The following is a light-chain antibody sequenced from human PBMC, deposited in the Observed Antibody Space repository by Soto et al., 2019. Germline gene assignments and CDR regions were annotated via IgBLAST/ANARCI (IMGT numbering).Light chain of an antibody. J-gene: IGKJ1*01. V-gene: IGKV1-5*01. CDR2: DAS. Sequence: DIQMTQSPSTLSASVGDSVTITCRASQSISTWLAWYQQKPGKAHKLLIYDASSLEGGVPSRLSGSGSVTEFTLTISGLQPDDFATYYGQQYNSFSWTVGQGTDVDIX. CDR1: QSISTW. CDR3: QQYNSFSWT.